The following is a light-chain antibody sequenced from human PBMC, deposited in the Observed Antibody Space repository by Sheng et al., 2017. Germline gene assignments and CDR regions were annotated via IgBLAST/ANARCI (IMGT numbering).Light chain of an antibody. CDR1: QDIINS. CDR2: SAS. V-gene: IGKV1-NL1*01. CDR3: QQYYTTSWT. J-gene: IGKJ1*01. Sequence: DIQMTQSPSSLSVSLGDRVTITCRASQDIINSLAWFQQRPGKAPKLLLYSASKLQSGVPSRFSGSGSGTDYTLTISSLQPEDFATYYCQQYYTTSWTFGHGTKVDIK.